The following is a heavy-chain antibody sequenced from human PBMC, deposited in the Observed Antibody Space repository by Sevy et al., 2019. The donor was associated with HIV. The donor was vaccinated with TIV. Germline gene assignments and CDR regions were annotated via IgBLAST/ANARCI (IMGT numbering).Heavy chain of an antibody. J-gene: IGHJ4*02. Sequence: GGSLRLSCVTSGFSFSSYSMNWVRQAPGKGLEWVSYISSSSGTIRYADSVKGRLTISRDNAKNSLFLQMNSLRGEDTAVYYCARDDHWAFDYWGQGALVTVSS. V-gene: IGHV3-48*01. CDR3: ARDDHWAFDY. D-gene: IGHD7-27*01. CDR1: GFSFSSYS. CDR2: ISSSSGTI.